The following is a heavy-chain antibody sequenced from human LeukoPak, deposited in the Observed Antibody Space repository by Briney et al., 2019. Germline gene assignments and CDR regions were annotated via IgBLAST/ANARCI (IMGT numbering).Heavy chain of an antibody. CDR3: ARGAMYYFDY. CDR1: GGSFSGYY. CDR2: INHSGST. V-gene: IGHV4-34*01. D-gene: IGHD5-18*01. Sequence: SETLSLTCAVYGGSFSGYYWSWIRQPPGKGLEWMGEINHSGSTNSHPSLKCRVPISVDTSKNQFSLKLSSVTAADTAVYYCARGAMYYFDYWGQGTLVTASS. J-gene: IGHJ4*02.